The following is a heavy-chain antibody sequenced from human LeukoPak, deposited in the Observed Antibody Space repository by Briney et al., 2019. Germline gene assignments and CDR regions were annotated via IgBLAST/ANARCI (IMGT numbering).Heavy chain of an antibody. CDR2: INPSGGST. CDR3: ARDKAPRRDGYNYGY. D-gene: IGHD5-24*01. Sequence: ASVKVSCKASGYTFTSYYMHWVRQAPGQGLEWMGIINPSGGSTSYAQKFQGRATMTRDTSTSTVYMELSSLRSEDTAVYYCARDKAPRRDGYNYGYWGQGTLVTVSS. CDR1: GYTFTSYY. V-gene: IGHV1-46*01. J-gene: IGHJ4*02.